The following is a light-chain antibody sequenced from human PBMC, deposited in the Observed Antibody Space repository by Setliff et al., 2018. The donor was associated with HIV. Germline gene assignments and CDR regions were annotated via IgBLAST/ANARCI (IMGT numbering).Light chain of an antibody. CDR3: AAWDDSVYGVV. Sequence: SVLTQPPSASGTPGQRVTISCSGSRSNIGTNTVNWYQQLPGTAPKLLIYRTNQRPSGVPDRFSGSKSGTSTSLAISGLQSEDEADYYCAAWDDSVYGVVFGGGTQLTVL. V-gene: IGLV1-44*01. J-gene: IGLJ2*01. CDR1: RSNIGTNT. CDR2: RTN.